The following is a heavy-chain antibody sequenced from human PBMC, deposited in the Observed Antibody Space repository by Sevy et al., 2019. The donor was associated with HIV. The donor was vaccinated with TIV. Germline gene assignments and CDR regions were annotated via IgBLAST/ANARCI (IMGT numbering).Heavy chain of an antibody. Sequence: ASVKVYCKPSGYTFTSYTIAWVRQAPGQGLEWVGRISPFTGDTDYARNLQGRVTMTTDTSSTTAYMELRSLRSDDTADYYCARAYCSGGRCYSLAYWGLGTLVTVSS. D-gene: IGHD2-15*01. CDR2: ISPFTGDT. CDR3: ARAYCSGGRCYSLAY. V-gene: IGHV1-18*01. J-gene: IGHJ4*02. CDR1: GYTFTSYT.